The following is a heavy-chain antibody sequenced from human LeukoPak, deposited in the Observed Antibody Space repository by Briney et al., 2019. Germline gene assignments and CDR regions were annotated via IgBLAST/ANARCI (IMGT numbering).Heavy chain of an antibody. D-gene: IGHD2-2*01. CDR2: ISGSGTST. V-gene: IGHV3-23*01. CDR3: AKDLVVAVMIGHYYFYGMDV. CDR1: GFTFSSFA. J-gene: IGHJ6*02. Sequence: GGSLRLSCAASGFTFSSFAMSWVRQPPGKGLEWVSGISGSGTSTYYGDSVKGRFSISRDNSKNTLHLQLNSLRAEDTAMYYCAKDLVVAVMIGHYYFYGMDVWGQGTTVTVSS.